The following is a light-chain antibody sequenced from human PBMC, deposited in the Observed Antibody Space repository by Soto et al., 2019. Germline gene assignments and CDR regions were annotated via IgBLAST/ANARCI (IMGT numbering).Light chain of an antibody. CDR2: IAS. J-gene: IGKJ5*01. CDR1: QGIRSY. Sequence: DIQLTQAPSLLSASVGDRVTITGRASQGIRSYLAWYQQKPGRAPKLLMYIASTLQTGVPSRFSGSGSGTEFTLTITSLQPEDFATYYCQQVNSYPITFGQGTRLEIK. CDR3: QQVNSYPIT. V-gene: IGKV1-9*01.